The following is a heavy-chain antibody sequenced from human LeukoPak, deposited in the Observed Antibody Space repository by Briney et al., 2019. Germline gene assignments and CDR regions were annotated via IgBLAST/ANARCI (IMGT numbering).Heavy chain of an antibody. V-gene: IGHV3-23*01. CDR3: ARDGAPDIVVVPAAVYWYFDL. CDR1: GFTFSSYA. Sequence: PGGSLRLSCAASGFTFSSYAMSWVRQAPGKGLEWVSAISGSGGSTYYADSVKGRFTISRDNSKNTLYLQMNSLRAEDTAVYYCARDGAPDIVVVPAAVYWYFDLWGRGTLVTVSS. J-gene: IGHJ2*01. CDR2: ISGSGGST. D-gene: IGHD2-2*01.